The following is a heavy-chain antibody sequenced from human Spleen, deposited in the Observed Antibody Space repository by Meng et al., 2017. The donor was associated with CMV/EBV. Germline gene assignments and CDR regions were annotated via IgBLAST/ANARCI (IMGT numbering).Heavy chain of an antibody. CDR2: IKQDGSEK. CDR3: ARDGIVVVPALLDY. J-gene: IGHJ4*02. D-gene: IGHD2-2*01. V-gene: IGHV3-7*01. Sequence: GGSLRLSCAASGFTFSSYWMSWVRQAPGKGLEWVANIKQDGSEKYYVDSVKGRFTISRDNAKNSLYLQMNSLRAEDTAVYYCARDGIVVVPALLDYWGQGTLVTVSS. CDR1: GFTFSSYW.